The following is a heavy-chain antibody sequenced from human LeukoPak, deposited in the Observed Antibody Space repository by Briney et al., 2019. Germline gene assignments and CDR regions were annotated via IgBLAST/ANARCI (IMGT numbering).Heavy chain of an antibody. D-gene: IGHD7-27*01. V-gene: IGHV3-33*01. CDR1: GFTFSSYG. J-gene: IGHJ3*02. CDR3: ARNRNWGSTVGAFDI. CDR2: IWYDGSNK. Sequence: GGSLRLSCAASGFTFSSYGMHWVRQAPGKGLEWVAVIWYDGSNKYYADSVKGRFTISRDNSKNTLYLQMNSLRVEDTALYYCARNRNWGSTVGAFDIWGQGTMVTVSS.